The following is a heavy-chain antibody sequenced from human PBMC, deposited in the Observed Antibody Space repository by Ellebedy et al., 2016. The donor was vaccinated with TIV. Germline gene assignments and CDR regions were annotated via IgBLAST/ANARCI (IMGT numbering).Heavy chain of an antibody. V-gene: IGHV3-23*01. J-gene: IGHJ4*02. CDR3: AQLPVAYNWNYADDY. D-gene: IGHD1-7*01. CDR1: GISLRSYA. CDR2: IGGTGGTT. Sequence: GESLKISCAASGISLRSYAMSWVRQAPGKGLEWVSTIGGTGGTTYYRESVKGRFTVSRDTSRNTLYLQMSSLRAEDTAVYYCAQLPVAYNWNYADDYWGQGTLVTVSS.